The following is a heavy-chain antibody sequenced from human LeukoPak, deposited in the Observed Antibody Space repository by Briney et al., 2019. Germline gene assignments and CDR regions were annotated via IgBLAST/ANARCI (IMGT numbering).Heavy chain of an antibody. J-gene: IGHJ2*01. V-gene: IGHV3-74*01. CDR3: ARDGSQLGILNWCFDL. CDR1: GFTFSNYW. D-gene: IGHD7-27*01. CDR2: TNSDGSTT. Sequence: HPGGSLRLSCAASGFTFSNYWMHWVRQAPGKGLVWVSRTNSDGSTTSHADSVKGRFTISRDNAKNTLFLQLNSLRVEDTAVYYCARDGSQLGILNWCFDLWGRGTLVTVSS.